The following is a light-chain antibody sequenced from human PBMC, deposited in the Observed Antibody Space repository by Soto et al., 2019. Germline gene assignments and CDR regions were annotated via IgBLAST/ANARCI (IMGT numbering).Light chain of an antibody. CDR2: SAS. CDR1: QGISTY. J-gene: IGKJ1*01. Sequence: DIQMTQSPSSLSASVGDRVTITCRASQGISTYLGWYQQKPGKVPKSLIYSASNLQSGVPPRFSAIGAGTEFTLTITDMQPDDFATYYCQQYYRYPWMFGQGTKVEIK. V-gene: IGKV1-16*01. CDR3: QQYYRYPWM.